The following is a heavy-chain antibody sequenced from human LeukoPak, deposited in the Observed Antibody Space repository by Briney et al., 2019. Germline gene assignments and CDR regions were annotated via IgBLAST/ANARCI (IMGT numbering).Heavy chain of an antibody. V-gene: IGHV4-39*07. CDR2: IYHSGST. J-gene: IGHJ4*02. CDR1: GGSISSSSYY. CDR3: AREGGSYPFDY. D-gene: IGHD1-26*01. Sequence: SETLSLTCTVSGGSISSSSYYWGWIRQPPGKGLEWTGEIYHSGSTNYNPSLKSRVTISVDKSKNQFSLKLSSVTAADTAVYYCAREGGSYPFDYWGQGTLVTVSS.